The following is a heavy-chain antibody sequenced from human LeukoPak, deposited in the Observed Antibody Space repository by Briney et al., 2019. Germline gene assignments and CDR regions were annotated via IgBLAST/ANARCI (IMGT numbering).Heavy chain of an antibody. CDR3: ARDLVCSSTSCYGDY. CDR2: IIPIFGTA. J-gene: IGHJ4*02. CDR1: GGTFSSYA. Sequence: SVTVSCTASGGTFSSYAISWVRQAPGQGLEWMGGIIPIFGTANYAQKFQGRVTITADESTSTAYMELSSLRSEDTAVYYCARDLVCSSTSCYGDYWGQGTLVTVSS. V-gene: IGHV1-69*13. D-gene: IGHD2-2*01.